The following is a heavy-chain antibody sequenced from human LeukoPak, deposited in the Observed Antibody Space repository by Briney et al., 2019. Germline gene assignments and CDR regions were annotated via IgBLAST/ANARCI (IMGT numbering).Heavy chain of an antibody. D-gene: IGHD2-15*01. CDR2: IIPILGIA. Sequence: SVKVSCKASGGTFSSYTISWVRHAPGQGLEWMGRIIPILGIANYAQKFQGRVTITADKSTSTAYMELSSLRSEDTAVYYCARDGAVYCSGGSCWDYWGKGTLVTVSS. J-gene: IGHJ4*02. CDR1: GGTFSSYT. V-gene: IGHV1-69*04. CDR3: ARDGAVYCSGGSCWDY.